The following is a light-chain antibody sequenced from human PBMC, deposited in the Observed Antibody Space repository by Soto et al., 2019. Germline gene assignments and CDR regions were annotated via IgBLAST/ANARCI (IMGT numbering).Light chain of an antibody. Sequence: EIVMTPSPATLSVSPGERATLSCRASQSVSSNLAWYLQRPGQAPRLLIYGASTRATGIPARFSGSGSGTEFTLTISSLQSEDFAVYYCQQYKNWPPITFGQGTRLEI. CDR3: QQYKNWPPIT. CDR1: QSVSSN. V-gene: IGKV3-15*01. CDR2: GAS. J-gene: IGKJ5*01.